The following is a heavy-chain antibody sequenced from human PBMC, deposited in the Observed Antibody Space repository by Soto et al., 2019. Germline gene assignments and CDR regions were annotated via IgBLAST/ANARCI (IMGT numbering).Heavy chain of an antibody. CDR2: IWYDGNSK. D-gene: IGHD3-10*01. CDR3: AVITSSEEGFDF. Sequence: QVQLVESGGGVVQPGRSLRLSCAASGFTLSSYGMHWVRQAPGKGLEWMAVIWYDGNSKDYGDTGRGRFTVAWNNSENTLYLQMASLRAGVTAVSYCAVITSSEEGFDFWGQGTLVTVSS. J-gene: IGHJ4*02. CDR1: GFTLSSYG. V-gene: IGHV3-33*01.